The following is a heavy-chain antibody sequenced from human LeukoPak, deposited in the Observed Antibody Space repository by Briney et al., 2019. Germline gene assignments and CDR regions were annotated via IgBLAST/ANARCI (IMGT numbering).Heavy chain of an antibody. CDR2: ISSNGGST. CDR3: AKDKGYDSSGYWSVKYGAFDY. Sequence: PGGSLRLSCAASGFTFSSYAMHWVRQAPGKGLEYVSAISSNGGSTYYANSVKGRFTISRDNSKNTLYLQMGSLRAEDTAVYYCAKDKGYDSSGYWSVKYGAFDYWGQGTLVTVSS. J-gene: IGHJ4*02. CDR1: GFTFSSYA. D-gene: IGHD3-22*01. V-gene: IGHV3-64*01.